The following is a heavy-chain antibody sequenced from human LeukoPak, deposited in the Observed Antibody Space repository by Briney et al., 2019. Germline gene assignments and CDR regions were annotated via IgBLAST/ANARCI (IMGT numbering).Heavy chain of an antibody. CDR1: GFTFTNYA. CDR3: AKGREHSGGADAFDI. Sequence: GGSLRLSCAASGFTFTNYAMSWVRQAPGKGLEWVSAKCGNAGTTYYADSVQGRFTISRDNSENTLYLQMNSLRAEDTAIYYCAKGREHSGGADAFDIWGQGTMVTVSS. CDR2: KCGNAGTT. V-gene: IGHV3-23*01. D-gene: IGHD6-19*01. J-gene: IGHJ3*02.